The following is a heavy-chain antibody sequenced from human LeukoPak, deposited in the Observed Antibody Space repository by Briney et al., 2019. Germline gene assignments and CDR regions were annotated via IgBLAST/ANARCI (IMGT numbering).Heavy chain of an antibody. Sequence: SETLSLTCTVSGGSISSYYWSWIRQPPGKGLEWIGEINHSGSTNYNPSLRSRVTISLDTSKSQFSLKVRYVTAADTAVYYCARGLNDSWTGENYWGQGTLVTVSS. CDR1: GGSISSYY. V-gene: IGHV4-34*01. D-gene: IGHD3-3*01. J-gene: IGHJ4*02. CDR3: ARGLNDSWTGENY. CDR2: INHSGST.